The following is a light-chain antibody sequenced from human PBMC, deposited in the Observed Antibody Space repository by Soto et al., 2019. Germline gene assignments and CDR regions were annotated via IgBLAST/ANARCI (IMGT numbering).Light chain of an antibody. CDR1: QSVLYSSNNKNY. CDR2: WAS. J-gene: IGKJ1*01. V-gene: IGKV4-1*01. CDR3: QQYFRPWT. Sequence: DIVMTQSPDSLAVSLGERATINCKSSQSVLYSSNNKNYLAWYQQKPGQPPKLLIYWASTRESGVPDRFSGSGSGFDFTLTIRSLQAEDVAVYYCQQYFRPWTFGQGTKVEIK.